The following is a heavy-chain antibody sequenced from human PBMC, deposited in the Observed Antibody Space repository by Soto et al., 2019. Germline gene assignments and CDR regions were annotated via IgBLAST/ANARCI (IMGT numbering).Heavy chain of an antibody. CDR3: ARDDGSGSYYY. CDR1: GFTFSSYW. CDR2: IKQDGSEK. V-gene: IGHV3-7*01. D-gene: IGHD3-10*01. Sequence: GGSLRLSCAASGFTFSSYWMSWVRQAPGKGLEWVANIKQDGSEKYYVDSVKGRFTISRDNAKNSLHLQMNSLRAEDTAVYYCARDDGSGSYYYWGQGTLVTVSS. J-gene: IGHJ4*02.